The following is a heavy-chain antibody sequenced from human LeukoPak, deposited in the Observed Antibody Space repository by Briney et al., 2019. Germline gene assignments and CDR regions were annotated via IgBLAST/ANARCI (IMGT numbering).Heavy chain of an antibody. J-gene: IGHJ4*02. CDR3: ARHLTYSSSWYKQDY. CDR2: IYYSGST. Sequence: SETLSLTCTVSGGSISSSSYYWGWIRQPPGKGLEWIGSIYYSGSTYCNPSLKSRVTISVDTSKNQFSLKLSSVTAADTAVYYCARHLTYSSSWYKQDYWGQGTLVTVSS. D-gene: IGHD6-13*01. V-gene: IGHV4-39*01. CDR1: GGSISSSSYY.